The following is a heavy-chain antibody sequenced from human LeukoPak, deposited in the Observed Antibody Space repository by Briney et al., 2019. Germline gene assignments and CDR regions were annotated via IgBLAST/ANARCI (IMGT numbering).Heavy chain of an antibody. Sequence: GESLKISCKGSGYSFTSYWIGWVRQMPGKGLEWMGVIYPGDSDTRYSPSFQGQVTISAESISTAYLQWSNLKASDTAMYYCARLLGGGFDYWGQGTLVTVSS. CDR1: GYSFTSYW. V-gene: IGHV5-51*01. CDR2: IYPGDSDT. CDR3: ARLLGGGFDY. J-gene: IGHJ4*02.